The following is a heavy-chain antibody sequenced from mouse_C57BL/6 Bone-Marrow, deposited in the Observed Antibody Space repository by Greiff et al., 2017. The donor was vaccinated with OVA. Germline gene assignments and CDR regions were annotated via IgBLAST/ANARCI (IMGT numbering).Heavy chain of an antibody. CDR3: ARIYYDYDRGFCYAMDY. Sequence: QVTLKVSGPGILQSSQTLSLTCSFSGFSLSTSGMGVSWIRQPSGKGLEWLAHIYWDDDKRYNPSLKSRLTISKDTSRNQVFLKSTSVDTADTATYYCARIYYDYDRGFCYAMDYWGQGTSVTVSS. V-gene: IGHV8-12*01. CDR2: IYWDDDK. CDR1: GFSLSTSGMG. J-gene: IGHJ4*01. D-gene: IGHD2-4*01.